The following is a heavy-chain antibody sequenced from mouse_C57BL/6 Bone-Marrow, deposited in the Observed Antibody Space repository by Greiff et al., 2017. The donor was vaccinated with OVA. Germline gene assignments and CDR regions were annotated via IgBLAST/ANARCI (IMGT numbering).Heavy chain of an antibody. Sequence: VMLVESGPGLVQPSQSLSITCTVSGFSLTSYGVHWVRQSPGQGLEWLGVIWRGGSTDYNAAFMSRLSITKDNSKSQVFFKMNSLQADDTAIYYCAKNRGAYAMDYWGQGTSVTVSS. CDR1: GFSLTSYG. J-gene: IGHJ4*01. CDR2: IWRGGST. CDR3: AKNRGAYAMDY. D-gene: IGHD3-1*01. V-gene: IGHV2-5*01.